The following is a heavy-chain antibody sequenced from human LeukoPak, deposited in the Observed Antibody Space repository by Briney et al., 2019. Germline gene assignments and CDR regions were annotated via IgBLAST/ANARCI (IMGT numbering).Heavy chain of an antibody. D-gene: IGHD6-6*01. CDR1: GGSFSGYY. CDR2: INHSGST. V-gene: IGHV4-34*01. CDR3: ARPRIAARGYAFDI. Sequence: SETLSLTCAVYGGSFSGYYWSWLRQPPGKGLEWIGEINHSGSTNYNPSLKSRVTISVDTSKNQFSLKLSSVTAADTAVYYCARPRIAARGYAFDIWGQGTMVTVSS. J-gene: IGHJ3*02.